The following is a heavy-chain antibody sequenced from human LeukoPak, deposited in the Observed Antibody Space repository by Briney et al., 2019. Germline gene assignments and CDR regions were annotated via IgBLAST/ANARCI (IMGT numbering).Heavy chain of an antibody. CDR1: GGSISSGDYY. D-gene: IGHD2/OR15-2a*01. Sequence: SETLSLTCTVSGGSISSGDYYWSWIRQPPGKGLEWIGYIYYSGNTYYNPSLKSRVTISVDTSKNQFSLKLSSVTAADTAVYYCARVLRRSLLYYFDYWGQGTLVTVSS. CDR3: ARVLRRSLLYYFDY. V-gene: IGHV4-30-4*01. J-gene: IGHJ4*02. CDR2: IYYSGNT.